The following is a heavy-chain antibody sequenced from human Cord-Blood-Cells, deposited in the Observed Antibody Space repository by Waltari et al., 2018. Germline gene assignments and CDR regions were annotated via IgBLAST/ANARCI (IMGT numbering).Heavy chain of an antibody. CDR1: GGSISSSSYY. D-gene: IGHD3-10*01. Sequence: QLQLQESGPGLVKPSETLSLTCTVSGGSISSSSYYWGWIRQPPGKGLEWIGSISYSGSTYYNPSLESRVTISVDTSKNQFSLKLSSVTAADTAVYYCARRRVGRALDYWGQGTLVTVSS. CDR2: ISYSGST. V-gene: IGHV4-39*07. J-gene: IGHJ4*02. CDR3: ARRRVGRALDY.